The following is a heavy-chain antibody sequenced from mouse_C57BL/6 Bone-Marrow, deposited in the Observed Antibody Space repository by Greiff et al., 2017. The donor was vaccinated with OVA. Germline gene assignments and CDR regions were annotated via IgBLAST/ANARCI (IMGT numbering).Heavy chain of an antibody. CDR1: GYSITSGYY. CDR2: ISYDGSN. D-gene: IGHD1-1*01. CDR3: ARGRFITTVVGYWYFDV. Sequence: VQLKESGPGLVKPSQSLSLTCSVTGYSITSGYYWNWIRQFPGNKLEWMGYISYDGSNNYNPSLKNRISITRDTSKNQFFLKLNSVTTEDTATYYCARGRFITTVVGYWYFDVWGTGTTVTVSS. V-gene: IGHV3-6*01. J-gene: IGHJ1*03.